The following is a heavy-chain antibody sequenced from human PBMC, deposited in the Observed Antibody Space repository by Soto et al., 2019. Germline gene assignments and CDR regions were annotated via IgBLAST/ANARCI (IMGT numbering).Heavy chain of an antibody. Sequence: QVQLVESGGGVVQPGRSLRLSCAASGFTFSSYGMHWVRQAPGKGLEWVAVIWYDGSNKYYADSVKGRFTISRDNSKNTLYLQMNSLRAEDTAVYYCARDEIAAANSWFDPWGQGTLVTVSS. CDR3: ARDEIAAANSWFDP. CDR1: GFTFSSYG. J-gene: IGHJ5*02. V-gene: IGHV3-33*01. CDR2: IWYDGSNK. D-gene: IGHD6-13*01.